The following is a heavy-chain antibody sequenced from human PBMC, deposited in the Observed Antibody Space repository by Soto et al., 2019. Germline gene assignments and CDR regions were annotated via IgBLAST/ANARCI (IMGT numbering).Heavy chain of an antibody. CDR3: GRGGDYPRRDLDY. CDR1: GFIFSRYG. J-gene: IGHJ4*02. V-gene: IGHV3-33*01. CDR2: IWYDGTND. Sequence: QVQLVESGGGVVQPGRSLRLSCVASGFIFSRYGMHWVRQAPGKGLEWVALIWYDGTNDRYSDSVKGRFTISRDNSKNTLYPQMNSLSVEDTAVYYCGRGGDYPRRDLDYWGQGILITVSS. D-gene: IGHD3-16*01.